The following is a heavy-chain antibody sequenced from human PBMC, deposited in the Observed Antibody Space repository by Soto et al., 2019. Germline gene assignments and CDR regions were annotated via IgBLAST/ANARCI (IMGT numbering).Heavy chain of an antibody. CDR2: IIPIFGTA. CDR3: ARVDIVATAPGVYYYYYGMDV. V-gene: IGHV1-69*01. J-gene: IGHJ6*02. Sequence: QVQLVQSGAEVKKPGSSVKVSCKASGGTFSSYAISWVRQAPGQGLEWMGGIIPIFGTANYAQKFQGRVTITADESTSIAYMELSSLRSEDTAVYYCARVDIVATAPGVYYYYYGMDVWGQGTTVTVSS. CDR1: GGTFSSYA. D-gene: IGHD5-12*01.